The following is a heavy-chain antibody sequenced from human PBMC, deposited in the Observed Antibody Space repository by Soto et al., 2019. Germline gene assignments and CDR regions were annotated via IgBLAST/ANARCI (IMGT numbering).Heavy chain of an antibody. CDR1: GGSISSYY. D-gene: IGHD3-10*01. J-gene: IGHJ6*02. Sequence: SETLSLTCTVSGGSISSYYWSWIRQPAGKGLEWIGRIYTSGSTNYNPFLKSRVTMSVDTSKNQFSLKLSSVTAADTAVYYCARGGRDYGSGSYYTDYYYGMDVWGQGTTVTVSS. CDR3: ARGGRDYGSGSYYTDYYYGMDV. V-gene: IGHV4-4*07. CDR2: IYTSGST.